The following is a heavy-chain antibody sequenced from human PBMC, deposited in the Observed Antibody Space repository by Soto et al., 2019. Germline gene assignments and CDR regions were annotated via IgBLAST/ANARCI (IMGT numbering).Heavy chain of an antibody. J-gene: IGHJ6*02. CDR3: AKSHVFHYYYYGMDV. D-gene: IGHD2-8*01. CDR1: GFTFSDYA. Sequence: EVQLLESGGGLVQPRGSLRLSCAASGFTFSDYAMSWVRQAPGKGLEWVSVISVSGGSTYYADSVKGRFTISRDNSKNTLYLQMNSLRAEDTAVYYCAKSHVFHYYYYGMDVWGQGTTVTVSS. CDR2: ISVSGGST. V-gene: IGHV3-23*01.